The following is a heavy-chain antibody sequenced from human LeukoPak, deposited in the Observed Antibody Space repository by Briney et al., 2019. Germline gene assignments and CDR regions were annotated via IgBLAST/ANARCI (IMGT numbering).Heavy chain of an antibody. CDR2: IWHDGSNK. Sequence: GGSLRLSCAASGFTFSDYGLHWVRQAPGKGLEWVALIWHDGSNKYYADSVMGRFTISRDNSKNTLYLQMNSLRAEDTAMYYCAKDGDAYTEFYYYYMDVWGKGTTVTVSS. CDR1: GFTFSDYG. V-gene: IGHV3-33*06. D-gene: IGHD5-24*01. CDR3: AKDGDAYTEFYYYYMDV. J-gene: IGHJ6*03.